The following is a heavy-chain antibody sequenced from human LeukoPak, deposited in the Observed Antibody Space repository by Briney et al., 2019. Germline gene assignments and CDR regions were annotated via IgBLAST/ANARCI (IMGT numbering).Heavy chain of an antibody. V-gene: IGHV4-30-2*01. J-gene: IGHJ4*02. CDR3: ARGARLREAPYYFDY. Sequence: PSETLSLTCAVYGGSFSGYSWSWIRQPPGKGLEWIGYIYHSGSTYYNPSLKSRVTISVDRSKNQFSLKLSSVTAADTAVYYCARGARLREAPYYFDYWGQGTLVTVSS. D-gene: IGHD4-17*01. CDR1: GGSFSGYS. CDR2: IYHSGST.